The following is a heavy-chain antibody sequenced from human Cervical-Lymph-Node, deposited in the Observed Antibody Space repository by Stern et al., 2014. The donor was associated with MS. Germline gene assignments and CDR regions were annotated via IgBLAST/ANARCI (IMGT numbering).Heavy chain of an antibody. J-gene: IGHJ1*01. V-gene: IGHV1-69*01. CDR1: GGTFSSYA. D-gene: IGHD2-21*02. CDR2: IIPIFGTA. Sequence: QVQLVQSGAEVKKPGSSVKVSCKASGGTFSSYAISWVRQAPGQGLEWMGGIIPIFGTANYAQKFQGRVTITADESTSTAYMELSSLSSEDTAVYYCASRYCGGDCHSYRYFQHWGQGTLVTVSS. CDR3: ASRYCGGDCHSYRYFQH.